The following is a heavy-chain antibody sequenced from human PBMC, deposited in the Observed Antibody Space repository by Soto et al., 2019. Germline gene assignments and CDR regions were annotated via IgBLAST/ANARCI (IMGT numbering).Heavy chain of an antibody. V-gene: IGHV3-15*07. D-gene: IGHD3-10*01. CDR1: GFIFSNAW. J-gene: IGHJ4*02. Sequence: PGGSLRLSCVGSGFIFSNAWMNWVRQAPGEGLEWVGRIKSKPNGGTTDYTAPVKGRFTISRDDSKNTVYLQVNSLRTEDTAVYYCATGGYYFDYWGQGTLVTVSS. CDR3: ATGGYYFDY. CDR2: IKSKPNGGTT.